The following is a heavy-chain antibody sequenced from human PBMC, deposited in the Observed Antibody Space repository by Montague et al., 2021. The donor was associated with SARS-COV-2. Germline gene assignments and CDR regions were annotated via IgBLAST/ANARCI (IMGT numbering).Heavy chain of an antibody. V-gene: IGHV4-59*01. D-gene: IGHD6-6*01. CDR1: GGSISSYY. Sequence: SETLSLTCTVSGGSISSYYWSWIRQPPGKGLEWIGYIYYSGSTNYNPSLKSRVTITVDTSKNQFSLKLSSATAADTAVYYCARGGHMAARPGDYYGKDVWGQETTVTVSS. J-gene: IGHJ6*02. CDR2: IYYSGST. CDR3: ARGGHMAARPGDYYGKDV.